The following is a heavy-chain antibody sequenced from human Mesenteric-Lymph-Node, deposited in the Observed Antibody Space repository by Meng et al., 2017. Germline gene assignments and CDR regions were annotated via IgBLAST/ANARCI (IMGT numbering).Heavy chain of an antibody. J-gene: IGHJ4*02. D-gene: IGHD3-22*01. CDR2: ISSSGSTI. CDR3: ARDGTYYYDSSGYYLFDY. Sequence: GGSLRLSCAASGFTFSSYEMNWVRQAPGKGLEWVSYISSSGSTIYYADSVKGRFTISRDNAKNSLYLQMNSLRAEDTAVYYCARDGTYYYDSSGYYLFDYWGQGTLVTVSS. CDR1: GFTFSSYE. V-gene: IGHV3-48*03.